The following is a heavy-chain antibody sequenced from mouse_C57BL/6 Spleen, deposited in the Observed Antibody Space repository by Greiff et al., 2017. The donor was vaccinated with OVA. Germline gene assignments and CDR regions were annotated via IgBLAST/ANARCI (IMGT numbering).Heavy chain of an antibody. J-gene: IGHJ1*03. CDR1: GFTFSNYW. CDR3: TRAFTTVVAGDWYFDV. Sequence: EVQGVESGGGLVQPGGSMKLSCVASGFTFSNYWMNWVRQSPEKGLEWVAQIRLKSDNYATHYAESVKGRFTISRDDSKSSVYLQMNNLRAEDTGIYYCTRAFTTVVAGDWYFDVWGTGTTVTVSS. D-gene: IGHD1-1*01. CDR2: IRLKSDNYAT. V-gene: IGHV6-3*01.